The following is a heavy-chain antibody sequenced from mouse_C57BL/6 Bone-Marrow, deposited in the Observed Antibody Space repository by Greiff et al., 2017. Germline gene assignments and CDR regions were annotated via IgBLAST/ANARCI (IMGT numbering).Heavy chain of an antibody. D-gene: IGHD2-3*01. Sequence: EVQLQQSVAELVRPGASVKLSCTASGFTIKNTYMHWVKQRPEQGLEWIGRIDPANGNTKYAPKFQGKATITADTSSNTAYLQLSSLTSEDTAIYYCARERGYFTCPYFDYWGQGTTLTVSS. CDR1: GFTIKNTY. CDR2: IDPANGNT. J-gene: IGHJ2*01. V-gene: IGHV14-3*01. CDR3: ARERGYFTCPYFDY.